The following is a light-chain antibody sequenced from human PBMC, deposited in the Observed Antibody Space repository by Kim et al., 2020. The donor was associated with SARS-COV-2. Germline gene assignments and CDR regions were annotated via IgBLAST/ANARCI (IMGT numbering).Light chain of an antibody. J-gene: IGKJ4*01. V-gene: IGKV3-20*01. Sequence: EIVLTQSPGTLSLSPGERATLSCRASQSVSSSYLAWYQQKPGQPPRLLIYGAYSRATGIPERFSGSGSGTDFTHTISRLGPEDFAVYYCQKYGRSPRVTFGGGTKVDIK. CDR3: QKYGRSPRVT. CDR1: QSVSSSY. CDR2: GAY.